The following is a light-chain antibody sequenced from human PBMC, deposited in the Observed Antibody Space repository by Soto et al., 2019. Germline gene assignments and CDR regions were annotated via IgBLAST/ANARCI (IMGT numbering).Light chain of an antibody. V-gene: IGLV1-44*01. CDR1: SSNIGSNT. J-gene: IGLJ2*01. CDR3: AAWDGSLNAEV. Sequence: QSVLTQPPSASGTPGQRVTISCTGSSSNIGSNTVIWYQQLPGTAPNLLIYSNNQRPPGVPGRFSGSKSGTSAPLAISGLHYEDEAYYCCAAWDGSLNAEVFGGGTKLTVL. CDR2: SNN.